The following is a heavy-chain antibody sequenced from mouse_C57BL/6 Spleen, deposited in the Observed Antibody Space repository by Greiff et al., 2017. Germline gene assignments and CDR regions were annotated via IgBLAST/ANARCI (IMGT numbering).Heavy chain of an antibody. CDR1: GYAFSSSW. V-gene: IGHV1-82*01. CDR2: IYPGDGDT. J-gene: IGHJ4*01. CDR3: AREGITTTDYYAMDY. D-gene: IGHD2-4*01. Sequence: VQLQQSGPELVKPGASVKISCKASGYAFSSSWMNWVKQRPGKGLEWIGRIYPGDGDTNYNGKFKGKATLTADKSSSTAYMQLSSLTSEDSAVYFCAREGITTTDYYAMDYWCQGTSVTVSS.